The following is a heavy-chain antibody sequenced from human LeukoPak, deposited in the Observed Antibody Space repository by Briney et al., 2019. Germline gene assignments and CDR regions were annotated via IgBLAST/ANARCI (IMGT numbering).Heavy chain of an antibody. D-gene: IGHD1-14*01. Sequence: SETLSLTCTVSGGSISISSYYWGWIRQPPGKGLEWMGSIYYSGSTYYNPSLKSRVTISVDTSKNQFSLKMSSVIAADTAVYYCARAFRPHFDYWGQGTLVTVSS. CDR1: GGSISISSYY. J-gene: IGHJ4*02. CDR3: ARAFRPHFDY. V-gene: IGHV4-39*07. CDR2: IYYSGST.